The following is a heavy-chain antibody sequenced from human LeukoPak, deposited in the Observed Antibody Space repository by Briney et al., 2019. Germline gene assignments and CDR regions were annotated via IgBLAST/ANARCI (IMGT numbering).Heavy chain of an antibody. V-gene: IGHV3-33*01. D-gene: IGHD3-10*01. J-gene: IGHJ4*02. CDR3: ARGSWFGELLYDYFDY. Sequence: GGSLRLSCAASGFTFSSYGMHWVRQAPGKGLEWVAVIWYDGSNKYYADSVKGRFTISRDNSKNTLYLQMNSLGAEDTAVYYCARGSWFGELLYDYFDYWGQGTLVTVSS. CDR1: GFTFSSYG. CDR2: IWYDGSNK.